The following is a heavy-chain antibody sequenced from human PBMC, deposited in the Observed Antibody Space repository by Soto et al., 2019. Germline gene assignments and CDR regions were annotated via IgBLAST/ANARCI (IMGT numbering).Heavy chain of an antibody. CDR1: GFTFTNSA. CDR3: AAVHRWLLGDWYFDL. D-gene: IGHD3-16*01. Sequence: QMVLVQSGPEVKEPGTSVRVSCQASGFTFTNSAVQWVRQARGQRLGWIGWLVIGSGDTKYARNFQERVSITRASSPGTDFLELSALRSDDTGVYYYAAVHRWLLGDWYFDLWRRGTLVTVS. J-gene: IGHJ2*01. CDR2: LVIGSGDT. V-gene: IGHV1-58*01.